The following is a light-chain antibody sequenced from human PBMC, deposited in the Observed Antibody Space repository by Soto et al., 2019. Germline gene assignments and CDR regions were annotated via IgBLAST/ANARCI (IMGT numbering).Light chain of an antibody. Sequence: DIQMTQSPSTLSGSVGDRVTITCRASQTISSWLAWYQQKPGKAPKLLIYKASTLKSGVPSRFRGSGSGTEFTLTISSLQPDDFATYYCQQYNSYSPWTFGQGTKV. J-gene: IGKJ1*01. CDR2: KAS. CDR1: QTISSW. V-gene: IGKV1-5*03. CDR3: QQYNSYSPWT.